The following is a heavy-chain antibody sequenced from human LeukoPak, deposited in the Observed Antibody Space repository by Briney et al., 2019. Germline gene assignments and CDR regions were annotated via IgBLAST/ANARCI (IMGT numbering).Heavy chain of an antibody. Sequence: GGSLRLSCAASGFTFISYTMNWVRQAPGKGLEWVSCISGSSTYIYYADSVKGRFTISRDNAKNSLYLQMNSLRAEDTAVYYCAKDQRVVIFFDYWGQGTLVTVSS. V-gene: IGHV3-21*01. CDR1: GFTFISYT. CDR2: ISGSSTYI. J-gene: IGHJ4*02. CDR3: AKDQRVVIFFDY. D-gene: IGHD3-3*01.